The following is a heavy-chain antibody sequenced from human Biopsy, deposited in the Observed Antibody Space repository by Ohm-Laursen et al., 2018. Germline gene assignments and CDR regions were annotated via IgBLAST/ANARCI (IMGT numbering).Heavy chain of an antibody. CDR2: INPKSGDT. J-gene: IGHJ4*02. V-gene: IGHV1-2*02. CDR1: GYTFTAFS. Sequence: ASVKVSCKPSGYTFTAFSVHWLRQAPGQGLEWMGWINPKSGDTDYPQNFQGRVSMTRDTSISTAYMDLSRLRSDDTAVYYCTRDRGITVAGTLGFNFDYWGQGTLVTVSS. D-gene: IGHD6-19*01. CDR3: TRDRGITVAGTLGFNFDY.